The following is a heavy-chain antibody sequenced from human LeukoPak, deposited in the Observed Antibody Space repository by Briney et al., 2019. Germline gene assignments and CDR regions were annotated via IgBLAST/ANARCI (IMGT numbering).Heavy chain of an antibody. D-gene: IGHD3-10*01. V-gene: IGHV3-23*01. CDR1: GFPFKIYA. CDR2: ISGSDGST. Sequence: GSLELSCAASGFPFKIYAMRWVRQAPGKGPGVGPAISGSDGSTNYADSVKGRFSISRDNSKNTLYLQMNSLRAEDTAVYYCARAQVWFGELNGGFDYWGQGTLVTVSS. J-gene: IGHJ4*02. CDR3: ARAQVWFGELNGGFDY.